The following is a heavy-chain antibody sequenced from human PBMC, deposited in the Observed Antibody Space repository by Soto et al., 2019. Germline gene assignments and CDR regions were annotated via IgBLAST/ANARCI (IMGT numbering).Heavy chain of an antibody. CDR3: ARNMGGQWLVRAYFDY. CDR2: IYHSGST. D-gene: IGHD6-19*01. V-gene: IGHV4-4*02. CDR1: SGSISSSNW. J-gene: IGHJ4*02. Sequence: QVQLQESGPGLVXPSGTLSLTCAVSSGSISSSNWWSWVRQPPGKGLEWIGEIYHSGSTNYNPSLKSRVTISVDKSKNQFSLKLSSVTAADTAVYYCARNMGGQWLVRAYFDYWGQGTLVTVSS.